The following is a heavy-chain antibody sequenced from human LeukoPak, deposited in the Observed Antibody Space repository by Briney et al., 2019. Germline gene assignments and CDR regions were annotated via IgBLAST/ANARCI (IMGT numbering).Heavy chain of an antibody. J-gene: IGHJ4*02. Sequence: SGTLSLTCTVSGGSINGYYWSWVRQPPGRGLEWIGYIYNSGSTRHNPSLESRVTLSLDTSKNQLSLKLSSVTAADTAVYYCARRDNGYFHYWGQGTLVTVSS. CDR2: IYNSGST. V-gene: IGHV4-59*08. CDR1: GGSINGYY. CDR3: ARRDNGYFHY. D-gene: IGHD2-8*01.